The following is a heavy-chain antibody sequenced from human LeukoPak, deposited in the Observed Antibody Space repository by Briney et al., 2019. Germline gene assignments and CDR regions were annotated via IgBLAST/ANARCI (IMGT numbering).Heavy chain of an antibody. Sequence: PGGSLRLSCAASGFTFSSYAMNWVRQAPGKGLEWASSISGSGGSTNYADSVKGRFTISRDNSNNTLYLQMSSLRAEDTAVYYCAEWGSGWYFDYWGQGTLVTVSS. J-gene: IGHJ4*02. CDR1: GFTFSSYA. CDR2: ISGSGGST. CDR3: AEWGSGWYFDY. D-gene: IGHD6-19*01. V-gene: IGHV3-23*01.